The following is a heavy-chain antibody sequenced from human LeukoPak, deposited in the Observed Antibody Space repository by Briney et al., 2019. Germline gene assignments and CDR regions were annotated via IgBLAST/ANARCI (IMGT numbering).Heavy chain of an antibody. J-gene: IGHJ6*02. V-gene: IGHV3-23*01. CDR2: ISGSGGST. CDR1: GFTFSSYA. D-gene: IGHD2-15*01. CDR3: AKDLSYCSGGTCYTSRYYGMDV. Sequence: GGSLRLSCAAYGFTFSSYAMSWVRQAPGKGLEWVSAISGSGGSTYYADSVKGRFTISRDNSKNTLYLQMNSLRAEDTAVYYCAKDLSYCSGGTCYTSRYYGMDVWGQGTTVTVSS.